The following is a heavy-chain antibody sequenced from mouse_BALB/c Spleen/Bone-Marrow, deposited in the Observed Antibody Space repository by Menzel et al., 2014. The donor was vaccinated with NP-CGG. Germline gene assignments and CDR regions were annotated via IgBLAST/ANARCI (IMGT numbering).Heavy chain of an antibody. CDR1: GFAFSSYD. CDR2: ISSGGGST. Sequence: EVKLVESGGGLVKPGGSLKLSCAASGFAFSSYDMSWVRQTPEKRLEWVAYISSGGGSTYYPDTVKGRFTISRDNAKNTLYLQMCSLKSEDTAMYYCARTTPYAMDYWGQGTSVTVSS. J-gene: IGHJ4*01. D-gene: IGHD5-5*01. CDR3: ARTTPYAMDY. V-gene: IGHV5-12-1*01.